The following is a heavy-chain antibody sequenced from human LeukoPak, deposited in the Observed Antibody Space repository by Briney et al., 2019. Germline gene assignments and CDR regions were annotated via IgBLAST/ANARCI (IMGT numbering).Heavy chain of an antibody. D-gene: IGHD2-21*01. CDR3: ARTASCGTNCYSYFDY. Sequence: ASAKVSCKASGYTFTGYYIHWVRQAPGQGLELMGWINPNSGGTYYAQTFQARVTMTRDTSISTAYMELSRLRSDDTALYYCARTASCGTNCYSYFDYWGQGTLVTVSS. J-gene: IGHJ4*02. CDR1: GYTFTGYY. V-gene: IGHV1-2*02. CDR2: INPNSGGT.